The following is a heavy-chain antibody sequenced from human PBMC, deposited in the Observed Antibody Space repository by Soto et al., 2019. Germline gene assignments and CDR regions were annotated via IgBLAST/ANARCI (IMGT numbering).Heavy chain of an antibody. J-gene: IGHJ4*02. V-gene: IGHV4-61*01. CDR1: GDSVSSGSYY. CDR2: IYYSGST. D-gene: IGHD1-26*01. Sequence: QVQLQESGPGLVKPSETLSLTCTVSGDSVSSGSYYWSWIRQPPGKGLEWIGYIYYSGSTNYNPSLKSRVTISVDRSKNQFSLKLSSVTAADAAVYYCARDQWERRYFDYWGQGTLVTVSS. CDR3: ARDQWERRYFDY.